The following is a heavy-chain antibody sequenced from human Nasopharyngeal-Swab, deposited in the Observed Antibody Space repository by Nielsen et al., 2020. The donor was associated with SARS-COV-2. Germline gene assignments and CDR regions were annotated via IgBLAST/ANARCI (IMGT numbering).Heavy chain of an antibody. D-gene: IGHD6-13*01. CDR1: GGSISSSSYY. V-gene: IGHV4-39*07. Sequence: SETLSLICTVSGGSISSSSYYWGWIRQPPGKGLEWIGSIYYSGSTYYNPSLKSRVTISVDTSKNQFSLKLSSVTAADTAVYYCVGSSWYGDYYYYGMDVWGQGTTVTVSS. CDR3: VGSSWYGDYYYYGMDV. CDR2: IYYSGST. J-gene: IGHJ6*02.